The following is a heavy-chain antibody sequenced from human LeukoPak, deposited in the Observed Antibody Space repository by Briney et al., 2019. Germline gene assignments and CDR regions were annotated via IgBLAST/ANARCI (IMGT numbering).Heavy chain of an antibody. J-gene: IGHJ6*02. Sequence: GSLRLSCAASGFTFSSYWMSWVRQAPGKGLEWVANIKQDGSEKYYVDSVKGRFTISRDNAKNSLYLQMNSLRAEDTAVYYCARFGYSYGLSYYYYYGMDVWAKGPRSPSP. CDR2: IKQDGSEK. CDR3: ARFGYSYGLSYYYYYGMDV. D-gene: IGHD5-18*01. V-gene: IGHV3-7*01. CDR1: GFTFSSYW.